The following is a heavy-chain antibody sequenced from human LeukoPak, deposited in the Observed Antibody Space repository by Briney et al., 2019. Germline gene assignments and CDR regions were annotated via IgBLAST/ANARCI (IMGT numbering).Heavy chain of an antibody. J-gene: IGHJ4*02. D-gene: IGHD6-19*01. CDR1: GFTFSSYG. V-gene: IGHV3-33*01. CDR3: ARIAVAGPFDY. CDR2: IWYDGSNK. Sequence: GRSLRPSCAASGFTFSSYGMHWVRQAPGKGLEWVAVIWYDGSNKYYADSVKGRFTISRDNSKNTLYLQMNSLRAEDTAVYYCARIAVAGPFDYWGQGTLVTVSS.